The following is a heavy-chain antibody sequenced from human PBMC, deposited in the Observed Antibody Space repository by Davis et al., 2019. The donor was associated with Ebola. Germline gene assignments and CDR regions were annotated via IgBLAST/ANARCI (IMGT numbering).Heavy chain of an antibody. V-gene: IGHV3-43*01. CDR2: ISGEGDKR. J-gene: IGHJ6*02. CDR3: VKDGSEYCSVGNCWYNGMDV. D-gene: IGHD2-15*01. CDR1: GFVLDDYT. Sequence: PGGSLRLSGITPGFVLDDYTMHWVRQAPGKGLEWVSLISGEGDKRDDVDAVKGRFTISRDNSKGSLSLQMSSLRAEDTALYYCVKDGSEYCSVGNCWYNGMDVWGQGTSITVSS.